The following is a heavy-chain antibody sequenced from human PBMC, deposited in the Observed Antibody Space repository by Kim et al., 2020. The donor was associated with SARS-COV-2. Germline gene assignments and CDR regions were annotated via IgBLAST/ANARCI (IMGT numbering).Heavy chain of an antibody. CDR1: GFTFSSYD. V-gene: IGHV3-13*01. J-gene: IGHJ4*02. D-gene: IGHD3-10*01. Sequence: GGSLRLSCAASGFTFSSYDMHWVRQATGKGLEWVSAIGTAGDTYYPGSVKGRFTISRENAKNSLYLQMNSLRAGDTAVYYCARQSWFGGFDYWGQGTLVTVSS. CDR2: IGTAGDT. CDR3: ARQSWFGGFDY.